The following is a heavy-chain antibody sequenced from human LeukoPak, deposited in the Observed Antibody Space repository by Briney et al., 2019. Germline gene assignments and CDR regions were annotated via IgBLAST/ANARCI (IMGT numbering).Heavy chain of an antibody. J-gene: IGHJ5*02. CDR1: GFTFSSYS. Sequence: GGSLRLSCAASGFTFSSYSMNWVRQAPGKGLEWVSYISSSSSTIYYADSVKGRFTISRDNAKNSLYLQMNSLRAEDTAVYYRARDRLYYDILTGYRPNWFDPWGQGTLVTVSS. V-gene: IGHV3-48*01. CDR3: ARDRLYYDILTGYRPNWFDP. D-gene: IGHD3-9*01. CDR2: ISSSSSTI.